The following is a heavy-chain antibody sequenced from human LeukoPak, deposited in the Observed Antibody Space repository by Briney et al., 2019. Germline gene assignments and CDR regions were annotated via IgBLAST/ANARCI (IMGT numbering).Heavy chain of an antibody. V-gene: IGHV3-30*02. D-gene: IGHD3-22*01. Sequence: PGGSLRLSCAASGFTFSSYGMHWVRQAPGKGLEWVAFIRYDGSNKYYADSVRGRFTISRDNSKNTLYLQMNSLRAEDTAVYYCSKGSETYYDSSGYPDSWGQGTLVTVSS. CDR1: GFTFSSYG. CDR2: IRYDGSNK. CDR3: SKGSETYYDSSGYPDS. J-gene: IGHJ4*02.